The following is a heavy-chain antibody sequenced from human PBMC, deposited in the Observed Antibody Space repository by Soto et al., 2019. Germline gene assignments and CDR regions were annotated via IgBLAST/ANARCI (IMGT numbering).Heavy chain of an antibody. Sequence: QVHLVQSGAEVKKPGASVKVSCKGSGYTFTSYGITWVRQAPGQGLEWMGWISAHNGNTNYAQKLQGRVTVTRDTSTSTAYMELSILRSDVTAVYYCARGRYGDYWGQGALVTVSS. J-gene: IGHJ4*02. CDR3: ARGRYGDY. CDR2: ISAHNGNT. V-gene: IGHV1-18*01. CDR1: GYTFTSYG. D-gene: IGHD1-1*01.